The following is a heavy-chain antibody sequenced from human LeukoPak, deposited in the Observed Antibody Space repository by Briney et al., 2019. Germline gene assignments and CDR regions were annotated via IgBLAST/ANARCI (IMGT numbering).Heavy chain of an antibody. CDR1: GFTFSSYS. CDR3: ARDRDDYPYY. V-gene: IGHV3-21*01. Sequence: PGGSLRPSCAASGFTFSSYSMNWVRQAPGKGPEWVSSISSSSSYIYYADSVKGRFTISRDNAKNSLYLQMNSLRAEDTAAYYCARDRDDYPYYWGQGTLVTVSS. CDR2: ISSSSSYI. J-gene: IGHJ4*02. D-gene: IGHD4-11*01.